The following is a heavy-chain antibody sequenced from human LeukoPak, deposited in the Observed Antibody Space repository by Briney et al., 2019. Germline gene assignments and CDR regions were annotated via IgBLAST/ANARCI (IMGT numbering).Heavy chain of an antibody. CDR3: ARDPYENGGYGAFDI. D-gene: IGHD3-22*01. CDR2: IKHDGSEK. J-gene: IGHJ3*02. V-gene: IGHV3-7*01. CDR1: GCNFRNYW. Sequence: PGGSQRLSCVASGCNFRNYWMTWVRQAPGKGLEWVANIKHDGSEKQYADSVKGRFTISRDNGERSLFLQMNSLRTEDTAVYYCARDPYENGGYGAFDIWGQGTIVSVSS.